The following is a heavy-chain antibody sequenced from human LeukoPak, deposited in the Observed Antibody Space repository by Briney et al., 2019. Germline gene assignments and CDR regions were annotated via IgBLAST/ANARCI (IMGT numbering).Heavy chain of an antibody. Sequence: PGGSLRLSCAASGFTFSSYSMNWVRQAPGKGLEWVSYISSSSSTIYYADSVKGRSTISRDNSKNTLYLQMNSLRAEDTAVYYCARCTGYYFGSGNYYYYMDVWGKGTTVTISS. D-gene: IGHD3-10*01. CDR2: ISSSSSTI. V-gene: IGHV3-48*01. CDR1: GFTFSSYS. J-gene: IGHJ6*03. CDR3: ARCTGYYFGSGNYYYYMDV.